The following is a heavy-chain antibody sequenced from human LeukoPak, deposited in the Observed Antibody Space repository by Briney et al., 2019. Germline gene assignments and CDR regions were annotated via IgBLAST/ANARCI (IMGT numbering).Heavy chain of an antibody. CDR3: TVPASGGNWFDP. V-gene: IGHV3-73*01. J-gene: IGHJ5*02. Sequence: GGSLRLSCAASGFSFTGSAIHWVRQAPGKGLEWVGRIRGAGYSDAPAYVASVRGRFTISRDDSKSTAYLQMNSLKAEDTAVYYCTVPASGGNWFDPWGPGTLVTVSS. CDR2: IRGAGYSDAP. CDR1: GFSFTGSA. D-gene: IGHD2-2*01.